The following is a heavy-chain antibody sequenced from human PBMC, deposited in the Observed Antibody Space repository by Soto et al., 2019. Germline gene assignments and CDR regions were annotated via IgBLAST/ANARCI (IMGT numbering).Heavy chain of an antibody. Sequence: QVQLQESGPGLVKPSETLSLTYTVSGGSISSYYWSWIRHPPGKGLEWIGYIYYSGSTNYNPSLNSRITXXVXTXXNPLSLKLSAGTAADTAVYYCARGSTGYSSSWYRYWGQGTLVTVSS. CDR3: ARGSTGYSSSWYRY. CDR1: GGSISSYY. D-gene: IGHD6-13*01. V-gene: IGHV4-59*08. CDR2: IYYSGST. J-gene: IGHJ4*02.